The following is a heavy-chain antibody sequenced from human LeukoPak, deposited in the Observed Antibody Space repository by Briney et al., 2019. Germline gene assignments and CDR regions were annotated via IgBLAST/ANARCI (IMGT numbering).Heavy chain of an antibody. Sequence: GGSLRLSCAASGFTFSSYEMNWVRQAPGKGLEWVANIKQDGSEKYYVDSVKGRFTISRDNAKNSLYLQMNSLRAEDTAVYYCAREWLVEELELPGGFDYWGQGTLVTVSS. CDR2: IKQDGSEK. CDR3: AREWLVEELELPGGFDY. J-gene: IGHJ4*02. CDR1: GFTFSSYE. V-gene: IGHV3-7*01. D-gene: IGHD1-7*01.